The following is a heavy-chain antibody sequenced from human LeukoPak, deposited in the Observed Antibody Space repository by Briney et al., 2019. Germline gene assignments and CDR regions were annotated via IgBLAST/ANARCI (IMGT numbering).Heavy chain of an antibody. CDR3: AKGRVATIILDYFDY. CDR1: GFTFSSYA. J-gene: IGHJ4*02. V-gene: IGHV3-23*01. Sequence: GGSLRLSCAASGFTFSSYAMSCVPQAPGKGLECVSAISGSGGSTYYADSVKGRFTISRDNSKNTLYLQMNSLRAEDTAVYYCAKGRVATIILDYFDYWGQGTLVTVSS. D-gene: IGHD5-12*01. CDR2: ISGSGGST.